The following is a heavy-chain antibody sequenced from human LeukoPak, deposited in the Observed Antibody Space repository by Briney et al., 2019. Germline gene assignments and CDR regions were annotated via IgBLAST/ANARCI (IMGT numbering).Heavy chain of an antibody. CDR2: INPKSGKT. J-gene: IGHJ5*02. D-gene: IGHD3/OR15-3a*01. Sequence: ASVKVSCKASGYPFTDYYVHWIRQAPGQGFDWMGWINPKSGKTKYAPIFEGRVSMTRDTSTQTVYMQLNSLKSDDTAVYYCAKAGHLDYFLRWFDPWGQGTLITVSS. CDR3: AKAGHLDYFLRWFDP. V-gene: IGHV1-2*02. CDR1: GYPFTDYY.